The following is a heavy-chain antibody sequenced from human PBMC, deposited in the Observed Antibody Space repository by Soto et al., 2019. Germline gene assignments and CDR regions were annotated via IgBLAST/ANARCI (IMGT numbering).Heavy chain of an antibody. CDR2: IYYSGST. J-gene: IGHJ3*02. Sequence: QLQLQESGPGLVKPSETLSLSCTVSGGSISSNTYYWVWIRQPPGKGLEWIGSIYYSGSTYYNPSLKRRVTIFVDTSKDQFSLKLSSVTAADTAVYFCARSCSTPSCYTERAFDIWGQGTMVTVSS. V-gene: IGHV4-39*01. D-gene: IGHD2-2*02. CDR3: ARSCSTPSCYTERAFDI. CDR1: GGSISSNTYY.